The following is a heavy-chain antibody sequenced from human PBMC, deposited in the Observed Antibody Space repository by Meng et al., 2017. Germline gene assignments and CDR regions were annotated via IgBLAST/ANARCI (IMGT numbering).Heavy chain of an antibody. V-gene: IGHV4-31*03. J-gene: IGHJ4*02. CDR3: ARVVVATIFSGFDY. Sequence: QVQLHASGPGLVKPSQTLSVTCTVSGGSISSGGYYWSWLRQHPGKGLEWIGYIYYSGSTYYNPSLKSRVTISVDTSKNQFSLKLSSVTAADTAVYYCARVVVATIFSGFDYWGQGTLVTVSS. CDR1: GGSISSGGYY. CDR2: IYYSGST. D-gene: IGHD5-12*01.